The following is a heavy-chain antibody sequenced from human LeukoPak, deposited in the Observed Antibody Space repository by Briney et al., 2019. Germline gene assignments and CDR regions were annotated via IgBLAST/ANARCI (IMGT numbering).Heavy chain of an antibody. Sequence: GGSQRLSCAASGFTFSSYSMNWVRQAPGKGLEWVSSISSSSTYIYYADSVNGRFTISRDNAKNSLYLQMNSLRAEDTAMYYCARGPTPQTYYYDSSGYSDWGQGTLVTVSS. CDR3: ARGPTPQTYYYDSSGYSD. V-gene: IGHV3-21*01. CDR1: GFTFSSYS. J-gene: IGHJ4*02. D-gene: IGHD3-22*01. CDR2: ISSSSTYI.